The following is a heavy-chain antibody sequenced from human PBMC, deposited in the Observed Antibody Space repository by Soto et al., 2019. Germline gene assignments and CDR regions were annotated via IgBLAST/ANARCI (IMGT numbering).Heavy chain of an antibody. CDR2: VTGGGHTT. D-gene: IGHD3-10*01. Sequence: EAQLLESGGGLVQPGGSLRLSCAASGFTFSRYAMSWVRQAPGKGLEWVSTVTGGGHTTYNADSVKGRFTISRDNSKNTLYLQMNNLRAEDTAIYYCASSSGDLDVYGMDIWGPGTTVTVSS. V-gene: IGHV3-23*01. CDR1: GFTFSRYA. CDR3: ASSSGDLDVYGMDI. J-gene: IGHJ6*02.